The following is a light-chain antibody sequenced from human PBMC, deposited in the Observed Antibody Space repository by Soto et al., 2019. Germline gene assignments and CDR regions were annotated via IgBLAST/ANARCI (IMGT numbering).Light chain of an antibody. V-gene: IGLV2-14*01. CDR2: EVS. CDR1: SSDVGGYSY. J-gene: IGLJ2*01. Sequence: QSALTQPASVSGSPGQSITISCTGTSSDVGGYSYVSWYQQHPGKAPKLMIYEVSNRPSGVSNRFSGSKSGNTASLTISGLQPEDEADCYCSSYTSSNTLVFGGATKLTVL. CDR3: SSYTSSNTLV.